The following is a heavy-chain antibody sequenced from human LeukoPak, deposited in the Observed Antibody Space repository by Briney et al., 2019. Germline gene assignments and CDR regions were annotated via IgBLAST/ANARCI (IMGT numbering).Heavy chain of an antibody. V-gene: IGHV3-30*02. Sequence: PGGSLRLSCAASGFTFSSYGMHSVRQAPGKGLEWVAFIRYDGSNKYYADSVKGRFTISRDNSKNTLYLQMNSLRAEDTAVYYFAKFAGYGSGSYPSQDYYYYGMDVWGQGTTVTVSS. CDR1: GFTFSSYG. CDR3: AKFAGYGSGSYPSQDYYYYGMDV. D-gene: IGHD3-10*01. CDR2: IRYDGSNK. J-gene: IGHJ6*02.